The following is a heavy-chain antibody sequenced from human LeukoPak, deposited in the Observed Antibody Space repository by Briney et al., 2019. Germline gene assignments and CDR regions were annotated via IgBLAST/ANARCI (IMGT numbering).Heavy chain of an antibody. V-gene: IGHV3-21*01. CDR1: GFTFSSYS. CDR2: ISSSSSYI. J-gene: IGHJ4*02. Sequence: GGSLRLSCAASGFTFSSYSMNWVRQALGKGLEWVSSISSSSSYIYYADSVKGRFTISRDNAKNSLYLQMNSLRAEDTAVYYCEAVAGTGYFDYWGQGTLVTVSS. CDR3: EAVAGTGYFDY. D-gene: IGHD6-19*01.